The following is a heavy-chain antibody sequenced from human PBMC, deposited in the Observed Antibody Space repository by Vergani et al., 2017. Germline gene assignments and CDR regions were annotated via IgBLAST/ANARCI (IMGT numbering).Heavy chain of an antibody. Sequence: QVQLQESGPGLVKHSETLSLTCTVSGGSISSNYWSWFRQPAGRGLEWIGRIHNSGSTNYNHSLKSRVTMSEDTSTNPFSLNLSTVTTADTAVYFCVRGSGLGGYCYKPRFHYWGQGILVTVSS. J-gene: IGHJ4*02. CDR2: IHNSGST. V-gene: IGHV4-4*07. CDR1: GGSISSNY. D-gene: IGHD2-21*01. CDR3: VRGSGLGGYCYKPRFHY.